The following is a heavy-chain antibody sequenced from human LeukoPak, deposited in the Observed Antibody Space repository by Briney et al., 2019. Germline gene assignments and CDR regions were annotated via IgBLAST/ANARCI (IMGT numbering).Heavy chain of an antibody. V-gene: IGHV3-13*01. CDR1: GFTFSNYD. CDR3: ARDGAPVRVLLWFGELLIDWFDP. D-gene: IGHD3-10*01. CDR2: IGTAGDT. Sequence: GGSLRLSCAASGFTFSNYDMHWVRQATGKGLEWVSAIGTAGDTYYPGSVKGRFTISRENAKNSLFLQMNSLRAGDTAVYYCARDGAPVRVLLWFGELLIDWFDPWGQGTLVTVSS. J-gene: IGHJ5*02.